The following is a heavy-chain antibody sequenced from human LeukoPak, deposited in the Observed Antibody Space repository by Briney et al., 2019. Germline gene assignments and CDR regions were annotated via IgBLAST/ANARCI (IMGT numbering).Heavy chain of an antibody. J-gene: IGHJ4*02. V-gene: IGHV3-74*01. CDR1: GFTFSTYW. CDR3: ARASTTVPDLLDH. D-gene: IGHD4-17*01. CDR2: IKGDGSST. Sequence: PGGSLRLSCAASGFTFSTYWMHWVRQDPGKGLVWVARIKGDGSSTIYADSVKGRFTISRDNSKNTLYLQTSSLRAEDTAVYYCARASTTVPDLLDHWGRGTLVTVSS.